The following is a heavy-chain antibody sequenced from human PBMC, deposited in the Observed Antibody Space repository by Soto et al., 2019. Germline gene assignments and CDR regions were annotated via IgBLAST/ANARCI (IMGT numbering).Heavy chain of an antibody. CDR1: GGSISSGGYY. D-gene: IGHD3-10*01. J-gene: IGHJ4*02. CDR2: IYYSGST. CDR3: ARSNDYYSDY. V-gene: IGHV4-31*03. Sequence: SETLSLTCTVSGGSISSGGYYWSWIRQHPGKGLEWIGYIYYSGSTYYNPSLKSRLTISVDTSKNQFSLILSSVTAADTAVYYCARSNDYYSDYWGQGTLVTVSS.